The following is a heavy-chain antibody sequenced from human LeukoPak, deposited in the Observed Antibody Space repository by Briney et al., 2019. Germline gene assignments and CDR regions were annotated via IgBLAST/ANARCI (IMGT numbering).Heavy chain of an antibody. CDR3: ASDPYSYGFSY. Sequence: SETLSLTCTVSGGSISSYYWSWIRQPPGKGLEWIGYIYYSGSTNYNPSLKSRVTISVDTFKNQFSLKLSSVTAADTAVYYCASDPYSYGFSYWGQGTLVTVSS. J-gene: IGHJ4*02. V-gene: IGHV4-59*01. D-gene: IGHD5-18*01. CDR1: GGSISSYY. CDR2: IYYSGST.